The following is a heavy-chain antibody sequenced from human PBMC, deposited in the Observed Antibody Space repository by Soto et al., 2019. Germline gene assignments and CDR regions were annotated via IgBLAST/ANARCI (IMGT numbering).Heavy chain of an antibody. Sequence: ASVKVSCKASGFTFTSSAMQWVRQARGQRLEWIGWIVVGSGNTNYAQKFQERVTITRDMSTSTAYMELGSLRSEDTAVYYCAVGATYYYYGMDVWGQGTTVTVSS. CDR2: IVVGSGNT. CDR3: AVGATYYYYGMDV. CDR1: GFTFTSSA. V-gene: IGHV1-58*02. D-gene: IGHD1-26*01. J-gene: IGHJ6*02.